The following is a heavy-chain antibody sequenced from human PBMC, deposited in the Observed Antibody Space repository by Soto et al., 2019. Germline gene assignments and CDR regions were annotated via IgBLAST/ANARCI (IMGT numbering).Heavy chain of an antibody. CDR1: GFTVSSNY. D-gene: IGHD6-19*01. J-gene: IGHJ5*02. V-gene: IGHV3-66*01. CDR2: IYTGGTT. CDR3: ARVGYSSGWFRS. Sequence: EVQLVESGGGLVQPGGSLRLSCAASGFTVSSNYMSWVRQAPGKGLEWVSVIYTGGTTYYADSVKGRFTISRDNSKNTLYLQMNSLRAEDTAVYYCARVGYSSGWFRSWGQGTLVTVSS.